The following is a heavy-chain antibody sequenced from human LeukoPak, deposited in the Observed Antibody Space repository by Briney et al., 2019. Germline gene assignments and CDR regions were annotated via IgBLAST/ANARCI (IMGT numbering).Heavy chain of an antibody. CDR3: ARVLQSGTFDTPLDY. J-gene: IGHJ4*02. D-gene: IGHD1-26*01. V-gene: IGHV1-2*02. CDR1: GYTFTGYY. Sequence: ASVKVSCKASGYTFTGYYMHWVRQAPGQGLEWMGWINPNSGGTNYAQKFQGRVTMTRDKSISTAYMELSRLRYDDTAVYYCARVLQSGTFDTPLDYWGQGTLVNVSS. CDR2: INPNSGGT.